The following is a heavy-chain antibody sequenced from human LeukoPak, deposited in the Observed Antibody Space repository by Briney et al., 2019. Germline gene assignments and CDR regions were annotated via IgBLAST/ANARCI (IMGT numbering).Heavy chain of an antibody. CDR1: GGSINTSSRNSYY. J-gene: IGHJ6*02. CDR2: IYYSGTT. V-gene: IGHV4-39*01. CDR3: ARGGSRGYYYGSGSYYALSHGMDV. D-gene: IGHD3-10*01. Sequence: SETLSLTCTVSGGSINTSSRNSYYWGWIRQPPGKGPEWVGGIYYSGTTYFSPSLKSRVTMSVDMSKNQFSLRLSSVTAADTAVYYCARGGSRGYYYGSGSYYALSHGMDVWGQGTTVTVSS.